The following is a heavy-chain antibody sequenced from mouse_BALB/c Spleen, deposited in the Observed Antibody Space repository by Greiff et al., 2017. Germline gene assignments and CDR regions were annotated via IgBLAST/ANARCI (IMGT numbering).Heavy chain of an antibody. CDR2: ILPGSGST. CDR3: ARSGNSYAMDY. J-gene: IGHJ4*01. CDR1: GYTFSSYW. Sequence: VQLQQSGAELMKPGASVKISCKATGYTFSSYWIEWVKQRPGHGLEWIGEILPGSGSTNYNEKFKGKATFTADTSSNTAYMQLSSLTSEDSAVYYCARSGNSYAMDYWGQGTSVTVSS. V-gene: IGHV1-9*01. D-gene: IGHD1-3*01.